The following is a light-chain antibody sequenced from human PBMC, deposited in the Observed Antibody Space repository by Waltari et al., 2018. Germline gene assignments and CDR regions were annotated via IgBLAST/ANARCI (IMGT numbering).Light chain of an antibody. V-gene: IGKV4-1*01. Sequence: DIVMTQSPDSLAVSLGERATINCKSSQSVFFDRNNKHYIAWYQQKPGQSPKLLISWASTRASGVLDRFSGGGSGTHCTLRISRLQAEDVAVYYCQKYYIKPPTFGGGT. J-gene: IGKJ4*01. CDR3: QKYYIKPPT. CDR2: WAS. CDR1: QSVFFDRNNKHY.